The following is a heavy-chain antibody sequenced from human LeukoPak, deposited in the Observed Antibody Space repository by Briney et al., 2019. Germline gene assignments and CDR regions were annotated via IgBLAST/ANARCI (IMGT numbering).Heavy chain of an antibody. CDR2: IYHSGST. Sequence: SETLSLTCTVSGGSISSGYYWGWIRQPPGKGLEWIGSIYHSGSTYYNPSLKSRVTISVDTSKNQFSLKLSSVTAADTAVYYCGGINGVDFDYWGQGTLVTVSS. D-gene: IGHD2-8*01. CDR1: GGSISSGYY. V-gene: IGHV4-38-2*02. J-gene: IGHJ4*02. CDR3: GGINGVDFDY.